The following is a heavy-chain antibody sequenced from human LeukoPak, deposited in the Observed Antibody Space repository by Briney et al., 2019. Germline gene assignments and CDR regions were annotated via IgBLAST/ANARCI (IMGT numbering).Heavy chain of an antibody. CDR3: AKVPQWLVFDY. J-gene: IGHJ4*02. CDR2: ISWNSGSI. D-gene: IGHD6-19*01. CDR1: GFTFDDYA. V-gene: IGHV3-9*01. Sequence: QPGRSLRLSCAASGFTFDDYAMHWVRQAPGKGLEWVSGISWNSGSIGYADSVKGRFTISRDNSKNTLYLQMNSLRAEDTAVYYCAKVPQWLVFDYWGQGTLVTVSS.